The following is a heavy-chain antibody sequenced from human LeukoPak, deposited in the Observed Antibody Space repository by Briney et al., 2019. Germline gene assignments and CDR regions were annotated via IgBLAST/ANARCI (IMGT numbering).Heavy chain of an antibody. D-gene: IGHD5-18*01. V-gene: IGHV4-61*01. CDR2: IYYSGST. CDR3: ARDRYNYSYYYFMDV. CDR1: GGSISSGSYY. Sequence: PSQTLSLTCTVSGGSISSGSYYWSWIRQPPGKGLEWIGYIYYSGSTNYNPSLKSRVTISVDTSKNQFFLKLSSVTAADTAVYYCARDRYNYSYYYFMDVWGKGTTVTVSS. J-gene: IGHJ6*03.